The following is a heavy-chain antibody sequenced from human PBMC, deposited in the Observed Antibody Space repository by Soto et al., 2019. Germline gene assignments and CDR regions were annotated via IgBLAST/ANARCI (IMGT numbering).Heavy chain of an antibody. CDR3: AKVLSMAMFTEGFDY. CDR2: ISGSGGST. CDR1: GFTFSSYA. J-gene: IGHJ4*02. V-gene: IGHV3-23*01. D-gene: IGHD5-18*01. Sequence: AGGSLRLSCAASGFTFSSYAMSWVRQAPGKGLEWVSAISGSGGSTYYADSVKGRFTISRDNSKNTLYLQMNSLRAEHTAVYYCAKVLSMAMFTEGFDYWGQGTLVTVSS.